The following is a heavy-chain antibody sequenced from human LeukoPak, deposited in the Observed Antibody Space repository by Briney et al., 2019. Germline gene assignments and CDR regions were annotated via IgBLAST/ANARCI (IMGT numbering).Heavy chain of an antibody. D-gene: IGHD3-22*01. Sequence: ASVKVSCKASGYTVTGYDMHWLRQAPGQGLEWMGWINPNSGGTSYAQKFQGRVTMTRDTSISTAYMELSKLRADDTAVYYCAVSGYPEEGVLNYWGQGTLVTVSS. CDR2: INPNSGGT. V-gene: IGHV1-2*02. CDR3: AVSGYPEEGVLNY. CDR1: GYTVTGYD. J-gene: IGHJ4*02.